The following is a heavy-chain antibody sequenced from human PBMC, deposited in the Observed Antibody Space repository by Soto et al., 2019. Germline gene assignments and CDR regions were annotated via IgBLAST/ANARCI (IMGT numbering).Heavy chain of an antibody. CDR2: INHSGST. CDR3: ARGGSSSWYRNNWFDP. CDR1: GGSFSGYY. J-gene: IGHJ5*02. D-gene: IGHD6-13*01. Sequence: NPSETLSLTCAVYGGSFSGYYWSWIRQPPGKGLEWIGEINHSGSTNYNPSLKSRVTISVDTSKNQFSLKLSSVTAADTAVYYCARGGSSSWYRNNWFDPWGQGTLVTVS. V-gene: IGHV4-34*01.